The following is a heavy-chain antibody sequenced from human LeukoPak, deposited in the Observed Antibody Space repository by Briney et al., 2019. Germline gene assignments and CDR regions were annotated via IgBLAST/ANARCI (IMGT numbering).Heavy chain of an antibody. J-gene: IGHJ6*03. CDR2: ISDSSSTI. V-gene: IGHV3-48*01. CDR1: GFTFSYYS. Sequence: GGSLRLSCAASGFTFSYYSMNWVRQAPGKGLEWVSYISDSSSTIYYADSVKGRFTISRDNAKNSLYLQMNSLRAEDTAVYYCARDGGRSSWYTNYYYYMDVWGKGTTVTVSS. D-gene: IGHD6-13*01. CDR3: ARDGGRSSWYTNYYYYMDV.